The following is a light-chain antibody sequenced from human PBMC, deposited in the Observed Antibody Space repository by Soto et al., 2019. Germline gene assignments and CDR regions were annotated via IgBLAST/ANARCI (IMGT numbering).Light chain of an antibody. CDR3: QQYDSSPWT. Sequence: IVLTQSPGTLSLSPGERATLSCRASQSVNSNYLAWYQQKPGQAPRLLIYAASSRATGIPDRFSDSGSGTDFTLTITRLETEDSAVYYCQQYDSSPWTFGQGTKVDIK. V-gene: IGKV3-20*01. J-gene: IGKJ1*01. CDR2: AAS. CDR1: QSVNSNY.